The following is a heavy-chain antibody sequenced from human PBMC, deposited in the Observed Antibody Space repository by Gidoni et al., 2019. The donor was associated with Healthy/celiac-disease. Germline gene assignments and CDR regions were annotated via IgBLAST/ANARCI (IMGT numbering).Heavy chain of an antibody. Sequence: VQLQQWGAGLLKPSETLSLTCAVYVGSSSGYYWSWIRQPPGKGLEWIGEINHSGSTNYNPSLKSRVTISVDTSKNQFSLKLSSVTAANTAVYYCARRMHVVVVPAAIRDYWGQGTLVTVSS. CDR1: VGSSSGYY. V-gene: IGHV4-34*01. CDR2: INHSGST. CDR3: ARRMHVVVVPAAIRDY. D-gene: IGHD2-2*01. J-gene: IGHJ4*02.